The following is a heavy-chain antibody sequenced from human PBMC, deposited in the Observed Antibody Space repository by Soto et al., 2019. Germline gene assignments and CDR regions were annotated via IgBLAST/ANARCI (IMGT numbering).Heavy chain of an antibody. CDR1: GGSISSYY. Sequence: SETLSLTCTVSGGSISSYYWSWIRQPPGKGLEWIGYIYYSGSTNYNPSLKSRVTISVDTSKNQFSLKLSSVTAADTAVYYCARQGYDILTGDHLDYWGQGTLVTVSS. V-gene: IGHV4-59*08. D-gene: IGHD3-9*01. J-gene: IGHJ4*02. CDR3: ARQGYDILTGDHLDY. CDR2: IYYSGST.